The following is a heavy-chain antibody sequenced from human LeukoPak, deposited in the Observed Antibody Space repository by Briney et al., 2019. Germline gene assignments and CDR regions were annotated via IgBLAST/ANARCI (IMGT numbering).Heavy chain of an antibody. CDR2: IYYSGST. Sequence: PSETLSLTCTVSGGSISSSSYYWGWIRQPPGKGLEWIGSIYYSGSTYYNPSLKSRVTISVDTSKNQFSLKLSSVTAADTAVYYCARDLNSGYGYWGQGTLVTVSS. V-gene: IGHV4-39*07. CDR1: GGSISSSSYY. J-gene: IGHJ4*02. CDR3: ARDLNSGYGY. D-gene: IGHD5-12*01.